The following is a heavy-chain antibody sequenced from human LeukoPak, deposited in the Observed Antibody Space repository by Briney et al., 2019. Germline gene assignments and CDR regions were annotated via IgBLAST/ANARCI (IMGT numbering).Heavy chain of an antibody. CDR3: AKYRSYYGSGIDY. Sequence: GGSLGLSCAASGFTFSSYGMHWVRQAPGKGLEWVAFTQYNGSYKHYADSVKGRFTVSRDNSKNTLYLQMTSLRAEVTAVYYRAKYRSYYGSGIDYWGQGTLVTVSS. D-gene: IGHD3-10*01. J-gene: IGHJ4*02. V-gene: IGHV3-30*02. CDR2: TQYNGSYK. CDR1: GFTFSSYG.